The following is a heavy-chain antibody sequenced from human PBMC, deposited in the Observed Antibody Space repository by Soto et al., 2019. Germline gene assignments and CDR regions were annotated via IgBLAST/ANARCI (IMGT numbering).Heavy chain of an antibody. V-gene: IGHV4-31*03. CDR3: ARDSRFYYDSSRAYFDY. D-gene: IGHD3-22*01. Sequence: PSETLSLTCTVSGGSISSGGYYWSWIRQHPGKGLEWIGYIYYSGSTYYNPSLKSRVTISVDTSKNQFSLKLSSVTAADTAVYYCARDSRFYYDSSRAYFDYWGQGTLVTVSS. CDR1: GGSISSGGYY. J-gene: IGHJ4*02. CDR2: IYYSGST.